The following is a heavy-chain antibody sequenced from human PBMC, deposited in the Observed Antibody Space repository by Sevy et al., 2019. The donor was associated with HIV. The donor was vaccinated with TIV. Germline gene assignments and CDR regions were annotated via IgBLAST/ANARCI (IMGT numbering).Heavy chain of an antibody. CDR2: IYSSGTT. Sequence: SESLSLSCTVSGGSIYSSSFFWGWIRQSPGKELEWIGSIYSSGTTYYNPSLKSRLSMSVNTSKNQLSLNLNSVTAADTAMYFCTRHLWSGPVASDYWGPGTLVTVSS. V-gene: IGHV4-39*01. J-gene: IGHJ4*02. CDR1: GGSIYSSSFF. CDR3: TRHLWSGPVASDY. D-gene: IGHD6-19*01.